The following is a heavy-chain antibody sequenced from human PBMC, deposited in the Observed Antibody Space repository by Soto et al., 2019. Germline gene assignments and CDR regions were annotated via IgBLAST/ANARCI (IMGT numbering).Heavy chain of an antibody. V-gene: IGHV4-31*03. D-gene: IGHD2-21*01. CDR3: ARDSILWWGDYFDY. J-gene: IGHJ4*02. CDR2: IYYSGSN. Sequence: QVQLQESGPGLVKPSQTLSLTCTVSGGSISSGGYYWSWIRQHPGKGLEWIGYIYYSGSNYYNPSLKSRVTISLDASKNQLFLKLRSVTDADTAVYYCARDSILWWGDYFDYWGQGTLVTVSS. CDR1: GGSISSGGYY.